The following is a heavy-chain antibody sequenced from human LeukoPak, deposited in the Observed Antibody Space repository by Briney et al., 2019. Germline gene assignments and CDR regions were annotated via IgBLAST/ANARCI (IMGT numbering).Heavy chain of an antibody. D-gene: IGHD3-10*02. Sequence: GGSLRLSCAASGFTFSSYEMNWVRQAPGKGLEWVSYISSSGSTIYYADSVKGRFTISRDNAKNSLYLQMNSLRAEDRAVYYCAELGITMIGGVWGRGTTVTISS. CDR1: GFTFSSYE. CDR3: AELGITMIGGV. J-gene: IGHJ6*04. V-gene: IGHV3-48*03. CDR2: ISSSGSTI.